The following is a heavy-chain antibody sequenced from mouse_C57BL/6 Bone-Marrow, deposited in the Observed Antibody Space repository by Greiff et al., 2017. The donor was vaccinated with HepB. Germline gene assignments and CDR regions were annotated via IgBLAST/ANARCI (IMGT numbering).Heavy chain of an antibody. D-gene: IGHD5-1*01. Sequence: EVKLVESEGGLVQPGSSMKLSCTASGFTFSDYYMAWVRQVPEKGLEWVANINYDGSSTYYLDSLKSRFIISRDNAKNILYLQMSSLKSEDTATYYCAREGGYLPYYYAMDYWGQGTSVTVSS. CDR3: AREGGYLPYYYAMDY. CDR1: GFTFSDYY. J-gene: IGHJ4*01. V-gene: IGHV5-16*01. CDR2: INYDGSST.